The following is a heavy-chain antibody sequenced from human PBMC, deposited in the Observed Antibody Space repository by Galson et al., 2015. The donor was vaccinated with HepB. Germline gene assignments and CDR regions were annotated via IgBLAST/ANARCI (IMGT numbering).Heavy chain of an antibody. D-gene: IGHD5-12*01. CDR2: INDNGLKT. CDR1: GFTFSIYG. CDR3: AKDNESGGFDH. V-gene: IGHV3-23*01. J-gene: IGHJ4*02. Sequence: SLRLSCAASGFTFSIYGMTWVRQAPGKGLEWISTINDNGLKTYYADSVKGRFTISRDTSKSALFLQIDSLKVEDTAVYYCAKDNESGGFDHWGQGTLVTVSS.